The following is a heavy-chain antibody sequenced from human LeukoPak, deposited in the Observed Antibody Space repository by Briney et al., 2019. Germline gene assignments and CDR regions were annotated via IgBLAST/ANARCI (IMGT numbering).Heavy chain of an antibody. CDR3: ARGYSGSYLHWFDP. Sequence: GASVKVSCKASGYTFTGYYMHWVRQAPGQGLEWMGWINPNSGGTNYAQKFQGRVTMTRDTSISTAYMELSRLRSDDTAVYYCARGYSGSYLHWFDPRGQGTLVTVSS. J-gene: IGHJ5*02. D-gene: IGHD1-26*01. V-gene: IGHV1-2*02. CDR1: GYTFTGYY. CDR2: INPNSGGT.